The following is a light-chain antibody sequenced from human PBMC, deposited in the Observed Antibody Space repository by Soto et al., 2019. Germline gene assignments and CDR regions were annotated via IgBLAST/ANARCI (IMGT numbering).Light chain of an antibody. V-gene: IGKV3-15*01. J-gene: IGKJ1*01. Sequence: EILMTQSPVTLSLSPGERVTLSCRASQSVSDNLAWYQQKPGQAPSLLIYGAFTRATGVPARFSGAGSGTEFTLTISSLQSEDFALYYCQQYNDWPLTFGQGTKVDIK. CDR2: GAF. CDR1: QSVSDN. CDR3: QQYNDWPLT.